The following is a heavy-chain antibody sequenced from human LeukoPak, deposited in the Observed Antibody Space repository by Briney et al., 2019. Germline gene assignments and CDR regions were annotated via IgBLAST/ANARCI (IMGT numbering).Heavy chain of an antibody. CDR3: ARGLLGYYYDSSGYSAAFDI. V-gene: IGHV1-69*05. Sequence: SVKVSCKASGGTFSSYAISWVRQAPGQGLEWMGGIIPMFGTANYAQKFQGRVTINTDEYTSTAYMELSRLRSEDTAVYYCARGLLGYYYDSSGYSAAFDIWGQGTMVTVSS. J-gene: IGHJ3*02. D-gene: IGHD3-22*01. CDR1: GGTFSSYA. CDR2: IIPMFGTA.